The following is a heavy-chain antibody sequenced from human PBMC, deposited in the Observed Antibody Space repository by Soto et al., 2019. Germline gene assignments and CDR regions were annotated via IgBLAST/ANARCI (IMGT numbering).Heavy chain of an antibody. D-gene: IGHD3-22*01. V-gene: IGHV4-4*02. CDR1: GGSISSSNW. Sequence: SETLSLTCAVSGGSISSSNWWSWVRQPPGKGLEWIGEIYHSGSTNYNPSLKSRVTISVDKSKNQFSLKLSSVTAADTAVYYCARRHYYDSSGSPPFDIWGQGTMVTVSS. J-gene: IGHJ3*02. CDR3: ARRHYYDSSGSPPFDI. CDR2: IYHSGST.